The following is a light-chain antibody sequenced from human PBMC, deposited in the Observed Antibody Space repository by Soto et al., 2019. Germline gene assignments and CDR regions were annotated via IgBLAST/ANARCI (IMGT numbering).Light chain of an antibody. CDR1: QGVSSW. Sequence: DIRMPHLHPPGSPSLEAKVTIIFRASQGVSSWLAWYQQKPGKAPNLLIYTASSLQSGVPSRFSGSGSGADFTLTINGLQPEDFATYYCQQAANLPFTFGQGTRLEIK. V-gene: IGKV1-12*01. J-gene: IGKJ5*01. CDR2: TAS. CDR3: QQAANLPFT.